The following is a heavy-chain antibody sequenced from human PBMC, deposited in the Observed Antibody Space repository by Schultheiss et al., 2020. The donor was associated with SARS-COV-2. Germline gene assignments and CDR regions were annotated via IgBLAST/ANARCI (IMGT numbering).Heavy chain of an antibody. CDR3: ARDPTGYSPDY. CDR1: GYTFTSYG. Sequence: ASVKVSCKASGYTFTSYGISWVRQAPGQGLEWMGWISAYNGNTNYAQKFQGRVTMTRDTSISTAYMELSRLRSDDTAVYYCARDPTGYSPDYWGQGTLVTVSS. D-gene: IGHD1-1*01. CDR2: ISAYNGNT. V-gene: IGHV1-18*01. J-gene: IGHJ4*02.